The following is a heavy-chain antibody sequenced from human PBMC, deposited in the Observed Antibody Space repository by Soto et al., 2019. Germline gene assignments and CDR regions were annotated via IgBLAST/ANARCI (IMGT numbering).Heavy chain of an antibody. CDR1: GFTFSSYA. J-gene: IGHJ3*02. Sequence: GGSLRLSCAASGFTFSSYAMSWVRQAPGKGLEWVSAISGSGGSTYYADSVKGRFTISRDNSKNTLYLQMNSLRAEDTAVYYSAKGGSPREDAFDIWGQGTMVTVSS. V-gene: IGHV3-23*01. CDR3: AKGGSPREDAFDI. CDR2: ISGSGGST. D-gene: IGHD5-12*01.